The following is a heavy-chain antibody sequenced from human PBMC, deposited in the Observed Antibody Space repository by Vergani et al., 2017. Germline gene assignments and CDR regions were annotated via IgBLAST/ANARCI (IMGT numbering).Heavy chain of an antibody. D-gene: IGHD3-16*02. CDR1: GGSISSYY. V-gene: IGHV4-59*01. CDR3: ARVGRIMITFGGVIAPDAFDI. CDR2: IYYSGST. Sequence: QVQLQESGPGLVKPSETMSLTCTVSGGSISSYYWSWIRQPPGKGLEWIGYIYYSGSTNYKPSLKRRVTISVDTSKNQFSLKLSSVTAADTAVYYFARVGRIMITFGGVIAPDAFDIWGQGTMVTVSS. J-gene: IGHJ3*02.